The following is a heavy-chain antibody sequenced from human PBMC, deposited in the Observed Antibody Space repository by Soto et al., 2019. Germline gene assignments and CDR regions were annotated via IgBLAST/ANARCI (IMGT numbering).Heavy chain of an antibody. D-gene: IGHD3-3*01. J-gene: IGHJ6*02. CDR2: MNPNSGNT. V-gene: IGHV1-8*01. CDR3: ARDRGTIFGVVIRSGGYYYGMDV. CDR1: GYTFTSYD. Sequence: ASVKVSCKASGYTFTSYDINWVRQATGQGLEWMGWMNPNSGNTGYAQKFQGRVTMTRNTSTSTVYMELSSLRSEDTAVYYCARDRGTIFGVVIRSGGYYYGMDVWGQGTTVTVSS.